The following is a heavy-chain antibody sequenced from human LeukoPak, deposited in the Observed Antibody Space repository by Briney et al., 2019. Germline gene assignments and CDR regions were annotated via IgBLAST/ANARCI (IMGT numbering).Heavy chain of an antibody. CDR2: IKDDGSEK. CDR1: GFTFSTYW. Sequence: QAGGSLRLSCAASGFTFSTYWMSWVRQAPGKGLEWMANIKDDGSEKYFVDSVKGRFTISRDNAKNTLDLQMNRLRAEDTAVYYCTRDVYPRTSDIWGQGTMVTVSS. V-gene: IGHV3-7*01. D-gene: IGHD2-2*02. J-gene: IGHJ3*02. CDR3: TRDVYPRTSDI.